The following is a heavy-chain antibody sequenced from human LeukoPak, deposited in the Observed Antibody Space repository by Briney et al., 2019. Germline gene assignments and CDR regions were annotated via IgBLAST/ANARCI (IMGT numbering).Heavy chain of an antibody. CDR1: GYTLTELS. Sequence: GASVKVSCKVSGYTLTELSMHWVRQAPGKGLEWMGGLDPEDGETIYAQKFQGRVTMTEDTSTDTAYMELSSLRSEDTAVYYCATDFRGHFDFDYWGQGTLVTVSS. CDR3: ATDFRGHFDFDY. CDR2: LDPEDGET. J-gene: IGHJ4*02. V-gene: IGHV1-24*01.